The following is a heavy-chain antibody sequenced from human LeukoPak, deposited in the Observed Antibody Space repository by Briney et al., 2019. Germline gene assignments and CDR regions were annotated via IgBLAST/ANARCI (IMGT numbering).Heavy chain of an antibody. V-gene: IGHV5-51*01. D-gene: IGHD2-2*01. Sequence: GGSLEISWQGSGSTFTSYAIGWVRRLPAKGRGGMGIIYPGDSDNRYSPSFQGQVTISADKSISTAYLQWSSLKASDTAMYYCARLIVPAAYDAFDIWGQGTMVTVSS. CDR1: GSTFTSYA. J-gene: IGHJ3*02. CDR3: ARLIVPAAYDAFDI. CDR2: IYPGDSDN.